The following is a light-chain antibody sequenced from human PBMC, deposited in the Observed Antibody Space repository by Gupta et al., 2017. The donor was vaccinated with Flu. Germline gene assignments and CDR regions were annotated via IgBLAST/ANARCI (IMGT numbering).Light chain of an antibody. CDR1: SGSIASNY. CDR3: QSYDTSNHDWV. V-gene: IGLV6-57*01. Sequence: FLLTQPHSVSESPGQTVTISCTRSSGSIASNYVQWYQQRPGSSPTTVIYEDNQRPSGVPDRFSGSIDSSSNSASLTISGLKTEDGADYYCQSYDTSNHDWVFGGGTKLTVL. J-gene: IGLJ3*02. CDR2: EDN.